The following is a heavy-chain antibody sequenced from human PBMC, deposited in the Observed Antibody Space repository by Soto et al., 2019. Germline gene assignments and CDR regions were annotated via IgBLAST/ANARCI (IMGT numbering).Heavy chain of an antibody. CDR3: VKFRGRAYHYYYMDV. CDR2: YGGSGGST. V-gene: IGHV3-23*01. D-gene: IGHD3-16*01. Sequence: DVQLLESGGGLAQRGGPRKPPVAPLGLSLTTNAMTGAAQPPGKGLEGVSYGGSGGSTYYADSVKGRFTISRDNSKNTLYLQMNSLRAEDTAVYYCVKFRGRAYHYYYMDVWGNGTTVTVSS. J-gene: IGHJ6*03. CDR1: GLSLTTNA.